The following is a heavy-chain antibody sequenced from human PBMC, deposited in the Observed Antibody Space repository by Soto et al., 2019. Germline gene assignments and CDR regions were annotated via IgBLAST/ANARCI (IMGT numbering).Heavy chain of an antibody. CDR1: GGSFRIDDYY. D-gene: IGHD4-4*01. CDR2: IYYDGRT. CDR3: ARGGYSNYALDS. V-gene: IGHV4-30-4*01. Sequence: QVQLQESGPGLVKPSQTLSLSCTVSGGSFRIDDYYWSWTRQPPGKGLEWIGIIYYDGRTYYHPSLESGLTISADASKHQLSLNLRSVTAADTAVYYCARGGYSNYALDSWVQGTLVTVSS. J-gene: IGHJ4*02.